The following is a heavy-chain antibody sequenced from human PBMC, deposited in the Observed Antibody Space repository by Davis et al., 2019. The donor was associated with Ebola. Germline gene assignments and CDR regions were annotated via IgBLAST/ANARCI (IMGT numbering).Heavy chain of an antibody. V-gene: IGHV1-46*01. J-gene: IGHJ6*02. CDR3: ARDQDFWSGYYPLYYYGMDV. D-gene: IGHD3-3*01. CDR2: INPSGGST. Sequence: ASVKVSCKASGYTFTSYYMHWVRQAPGQGLEWMGIINPSGGSTSYAQKFQGRVTMTRDTSTSTVYMELSSLRSEDTAVYYCARDQDFWSGYYPLYYYGMDVWGQGTTVTVSS. CDR1: GYTFTSYY.